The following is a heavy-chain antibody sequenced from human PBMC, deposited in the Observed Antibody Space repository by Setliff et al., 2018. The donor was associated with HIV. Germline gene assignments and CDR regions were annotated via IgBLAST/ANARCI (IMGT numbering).Heavy chain of an antibody. CDR3: ARFALGSRMYYFDY. V-gene: IGHV4-59*11. J-gene: IGHJ4*02. CDR2: IYNTGSS. CDR1: GGSISSHY. D-gene: IGHD3-10*01. Sequence: SETLSLTCTVSGGSISSHYWSWIRQPPGKGLEWIAYIYNTGSSNYNPSLKGRVTISIDTSKNQFSLKLDSVTAADTAVYYCARFALGSRMYYFDYWGQGTLVTVSS.